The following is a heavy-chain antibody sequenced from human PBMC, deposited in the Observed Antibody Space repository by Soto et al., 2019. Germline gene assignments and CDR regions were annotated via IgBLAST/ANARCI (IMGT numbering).Heavy chain of an antibody. V-gene: IGHV1-69*13. CDR2: IIPIFGTA. J-gene: IGHJ6*02. CDR1: GGTFSSYA. Sequence: SVKVSCKASGGTFSSYAISWVRQAPGQGLEWMGGIIPIFGTANYAQKFQGRVTIAADESTSTAYMELSSLRSEDTAVYYCAREGGDGYNLGNYYYYGMDVWGQGTTVTVSS. CDR3: AREGGDGYNLGNYYYYGMDV. D-gene: IGHD5-12*01.